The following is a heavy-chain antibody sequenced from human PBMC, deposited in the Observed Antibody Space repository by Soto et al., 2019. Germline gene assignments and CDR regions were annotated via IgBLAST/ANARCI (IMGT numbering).Heavy chain of an antibody. Sequence: QLQLQESGPGLVKPSETLSLTCTVSGDFISSGGYYWGWIRQPPGKGLEWIGSIYYSGNTFYNPSLKSRVTISRDTSRNQFSLRLNSVTAADTAVYYCVSRLGYGYAMDVWGQGTTVTVSS. CDR1: GDFISSGGYY. CDR2: IYYSGNT. V-gene: IGHV4-39*01. J-gene: IGHJ6*02. D-gene: IGHD5-12*01. CDR3: VSRLGYGYAMDV.